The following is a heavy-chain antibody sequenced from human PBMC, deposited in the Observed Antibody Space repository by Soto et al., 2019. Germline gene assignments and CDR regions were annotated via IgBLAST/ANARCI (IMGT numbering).Heavy chain of an antibody. CDR2: IYYSGST. CDR3: ARVLGSSWYLDGMDV. V-gene: IGHV4-39*07. J-gene: IGHJ6*02. Sequence: SETLSLTCTVSGGSISSSSYYWGWIRQPPGKGLEWIGSIYYSGSTYYNPSLKSRVTISVDTSKNQFSLKLSSVTAADTAVYYCARVLGSSWYLDGMDVWGQGTTVTVSS. CDR1: GGSISSSSYY. D-gene: IGHD6-13*01.